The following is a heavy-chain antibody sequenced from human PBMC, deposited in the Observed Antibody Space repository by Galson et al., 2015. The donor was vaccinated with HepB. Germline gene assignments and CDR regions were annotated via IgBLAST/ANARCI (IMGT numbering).Heavy chain of an antibody. Sequence: SLRLSCAASGFTFSTYAMTWVRQAPGKGLEWVSAISGSGGSTYYADSVKGRFTISRDSSKNMLYLQMNSLRAEDTAVYYCAKDLKSVIPSYFDYWGPGTLVTVSS. CDR1: GFTFSTYA. D-gene: IGHD2-21*01. J-gene: IGHJ4*02. CDR3: AKDLKSVIPSYFDY. CDR2: ISGSGGST. V-gene: IGHV3-23*01.